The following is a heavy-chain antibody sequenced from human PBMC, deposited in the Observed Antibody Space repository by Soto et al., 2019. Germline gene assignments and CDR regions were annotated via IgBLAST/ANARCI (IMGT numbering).Heavy chain of an antibody. V-gene: IGHV3-43*01. D-gene: IGHD4-17*01. CDR1: GFTFDDYT. J-gene: IGHJ4*02. CDR2: ISWDGGST. Sequence: GGSLRLSCAASGFTFDDYTMHWVRQAPGKGLEWVSLISWDGGSTYYADSVKGRFTISRDNSKNSLYLQMNSLRTEDTALYYCAKAHDYGDYFDYWGQGTLVTVSS. CDR3: AKAHDYGDYFDY.